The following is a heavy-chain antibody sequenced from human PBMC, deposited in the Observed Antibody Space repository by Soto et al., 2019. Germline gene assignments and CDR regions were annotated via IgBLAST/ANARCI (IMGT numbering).Heavy chain of an antibody. J-gene: IGHJ4*02. Sequence: GGSLRLSCAASGFTFSSYAMSWVRQSPGKGLEWVSTISVSDGRTYSTDSVKGRFTISRDNSRNTAYLQMNSLRVEDTAVYYCAKGVSQYTHLALFDYWGRGTLVTVSS. D-gene: IGHD2-2*02. CDR2: ISVSDGRT. CDR3: AKGVSQYTHLALFDY. V-gene: IGHV3-23*01. CDR1: GFTFSSYA.